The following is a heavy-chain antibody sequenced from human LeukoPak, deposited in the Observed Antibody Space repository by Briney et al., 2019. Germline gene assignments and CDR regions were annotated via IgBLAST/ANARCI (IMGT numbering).Heavy chain of an antibody. Sequence: GGSLRLSCAASGFTFSTYTMNWVRQAPGKGLEWVSSITTSSSYIYYADSVKGRFTISRDNSKNTLYLQMNSPRAEDTAAYYCAKDGNWARFENWGQGTLVTVSS. J-gene: IGHJ4*02. CDR2: ITTSSSYI. V-gene: IGHV3-21*04. CDR3: AKDGNWARFEN. D-gene: IGHD7-27*01. CDR1: GFTFSTYT.